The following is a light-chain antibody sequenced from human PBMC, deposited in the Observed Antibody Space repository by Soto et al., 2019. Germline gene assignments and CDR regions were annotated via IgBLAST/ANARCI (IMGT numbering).Light chain of an antibody. V-gene: IGLV2-23*01. J-gene: IGLJ2*01. CDR3: CSYAGSTTDVV. CDR1: SSDVGSYNL. Sequence: QSALTQPASVSGSPGQSISISCTGTSSDVGSYNLVSWYQQHPGKAPKVMIYEGSKRPSGVSNRFSGSKSGNTASLTISGLQAEDEADYYCCSYAGSTTDVVFGGGPKLTVL. CDR2: EGS.